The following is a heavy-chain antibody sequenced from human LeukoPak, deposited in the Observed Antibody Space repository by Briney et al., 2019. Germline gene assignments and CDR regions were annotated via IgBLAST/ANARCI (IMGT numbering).Heavy chain of an antibody. Sequence: TSETLSLTCTVSGGSISSGGYYWSWIRQHPGKGLEWIGYIYYSGSTYYNPSLKSRVTISVDTSKNQFSLILSSVTAADTAVYYCARQYYGDIDYWGQGTLVTVSS. D-gene: IGHD4-17*01. J-gene: IGHJ4*02. CDR2: IYYSGST. V-gene: IGHV4-31*03. CDR1: GGSISSGGYY. CDR3: ARQYYGDIDY.